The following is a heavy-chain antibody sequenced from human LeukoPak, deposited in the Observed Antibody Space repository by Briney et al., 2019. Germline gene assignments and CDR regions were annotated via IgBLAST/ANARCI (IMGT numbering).Heavy chain of an antibody. D-gene: IGHD3-10*01. CDR3: ARDQRGYGSGSYYSSKFDY. J-gene: IGHJ4*02. CDR2: IWYDGSNK. V-gene: IGHV3-33*08. CDR1: EFTFSRYA. Sequence: PGGSLRLSCAASEFTFSRYAMHWVRQAPGKGLEWVAVIWYDGSNKYYADSVKGRFTISRDNSKNTLYLQMNSLRAEDTAVYYCARDQRGYGSGSYYSSKFDYWGQGTLVTVSS.